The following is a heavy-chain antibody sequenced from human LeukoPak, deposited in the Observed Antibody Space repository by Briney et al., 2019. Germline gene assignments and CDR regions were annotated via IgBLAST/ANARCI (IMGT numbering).Heavy chain of an antibody. CDR2: ISAYNGNT. J-gene: IGHJ4*02. V-gene: IGHV1-18*01. CDR3: ARGFTGRWFGELVPTPYYFDY. Sequence: ASVKVSCKASGYTFTSYGTSWVRQAPGQGLEWMGWISAYNGNTNYAQKLQGRVTMTTDTSTSTAYMELRSLRSDDTAVYYCARGFTGRWFGELVPTPYYFDYWGQGTLVTVSS. CDR1: GYTFTSYG. D-gene: IGHD3-10*01.